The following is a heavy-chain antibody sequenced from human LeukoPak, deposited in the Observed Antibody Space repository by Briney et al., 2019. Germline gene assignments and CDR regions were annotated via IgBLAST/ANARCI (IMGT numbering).Heavy chain of an antibody. CDR2: IYTTGRT. Sequence: SETLSLTCTVSGVSLSPYYWNWIRQPAGKGLEWIGRIYTTGRTNYNPSLKSRVTMSVDTSKNQFSLKLTSVTAADTAVYFCAREGNWNQFDYWGQGTLVTVSS. CDR1: GVSLSPYY. CDR3: AREGNWNQFDY. V-gene: IGHV4-4*07. D-gene: IGHD1-20*01. J-gene: IGHJ4*02.